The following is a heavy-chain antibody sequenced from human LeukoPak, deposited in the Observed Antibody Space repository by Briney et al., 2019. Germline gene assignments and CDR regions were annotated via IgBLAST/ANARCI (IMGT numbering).Heavy chain of an antibody. J-gene: IGHJ3*02. D-gene: IGHD4-23*01. Sequence: GGSLRLSCAASGFTLSSYAMSWVRQAPGRGLEWVSAISGSGGSTYYADSVKGRFTISGHNSKNTLYLQMNSLRAGDTALYYCAKGDYGGDPEAFDIWGQGTMVTVSS. CDR1: GFTLSSYA. CDR2: ISGSGGST. V-gene: IGHV3-23*01. CDR3: AKGDYGGDPEAFDI.